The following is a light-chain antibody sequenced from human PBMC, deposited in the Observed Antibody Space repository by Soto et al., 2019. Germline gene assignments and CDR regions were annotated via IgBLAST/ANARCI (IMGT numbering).Light chain of an antibody. CDR3: CSYAGSYNLGV. J-gene: IGLJ3*02. Sequence: QSALTQPPSASGSPGQSVTISCTGTSSDVGGYNYVSWYQQHPGKAPKLMIYEVSKRPSWVPDRFSGAKSGNSASLTISGLRAEDEADYYCCSYAGSYNLGVFGGGTKLTVL. CDR1: SSDVGGYNY. V-gene: IGLV2-8*01. CDR2: EVS.